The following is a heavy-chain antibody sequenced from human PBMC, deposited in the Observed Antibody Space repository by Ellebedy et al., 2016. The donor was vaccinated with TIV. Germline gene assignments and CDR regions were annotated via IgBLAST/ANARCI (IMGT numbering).Heavy chain of an antibody. CDR1: GFSASG. V-gene: IGHV3-30*02. CDR2: IRSDGSTK. D-gene: IGHD3-16*01. J-gene: IGHJ6*02. CDR3: VKGAYPVPTVMAV. Sequence: GESLKISCAASGFSASGMHWVRQAPGKGLEWVAFIRSDGSTKYYADSVKGRFPISRDNSKNTLDLKMTSLRAEDTALYYCVKGAYPVPTVMAVWGQGTMVIVSS.